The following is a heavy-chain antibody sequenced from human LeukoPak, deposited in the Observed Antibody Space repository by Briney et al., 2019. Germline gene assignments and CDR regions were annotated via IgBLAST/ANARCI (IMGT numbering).Heavy chain of an antibody. Sequence: ASVKVSCKASGYTFTGYYMHGVRQAPGQGLEWMGWINPNSGGTNYAQKFQGRVTMTRDTSISTAYMELSRLRSDDTALYYCARLTGIAAFDIWGQGTMVTVSS. CDR2: INPNSGGT. CDR1: GYTFTGYY. V-gene: IGHV1-2*02. CDR3: ARLTGIAAFDI. D-gene: IGHD6-13*01. J-gene: IGHJ3*02.